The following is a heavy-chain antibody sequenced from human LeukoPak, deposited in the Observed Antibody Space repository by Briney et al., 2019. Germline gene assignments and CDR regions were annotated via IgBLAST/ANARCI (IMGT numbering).Heavy chain of an antibody. J-gene: IGHJ3*02. V-gene: IGHV3-21*01. CDR1: GFTFSSYW. D-gene: IGHD4-23*01. CDR3: ARGQDTVITSRDAFDI. Sequence: PGGSLRLSCAASGFTFSSYWMNWVRQAPGKGLEWVSSISTSSIYIYYADSVKGRFTISRDNAKNSLYLQMNSLRAEDTAVYYCARGQDTVITSRDAFDIWGQGTMVTVSS. CDR2: ISTSSIYI.